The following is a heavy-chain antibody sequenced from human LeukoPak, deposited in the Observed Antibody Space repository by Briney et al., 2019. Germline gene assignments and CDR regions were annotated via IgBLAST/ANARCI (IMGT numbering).Heavy chain of an antibody. V-gene: IGHV3-73*01. Sequence: PGGSLKLSCAASGFSFSGSSVHWVRQSTGRALEWVGLIDKKDNLYATAYAESVRGRFTISRDDSKDTAFLHMDSLKTEDTALYYCTRDRGTYNWFDPWGQGTLVTVSS. J-gene: IGHJ5*02. CDR3: TRDRGTYNWFDP. CDR1: GFSFSGSS. D-gene: IGHD2-15*01. CDR2: IDKKDNLYAT.